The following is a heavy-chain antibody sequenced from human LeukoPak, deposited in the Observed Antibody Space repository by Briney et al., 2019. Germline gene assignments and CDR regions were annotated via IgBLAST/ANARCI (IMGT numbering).Heavy chain of an antibody. Sequence: GSLRLSCAASGFTFRSYWMHWVRQAPGKGLVWVSRINSDGTATTYADSVKGRFSASRDNAKNTLYLQMNSLRAEDTAVYYCAREVTETSYFDYWGQGTLVAVSS. CDR2: INSDGTAT. V-gene: IGHV3-74*01. J-gene: IGHJ4*02. CDR3: AREVTETSYFDY. CDR1: GFTFRSYW. D-gene: IGHD2-21*02.